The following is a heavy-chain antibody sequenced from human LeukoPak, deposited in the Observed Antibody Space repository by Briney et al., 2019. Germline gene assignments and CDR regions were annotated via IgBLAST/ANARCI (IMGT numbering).Heavy chain of an antibody. J-gene: IGHJ5*02. CDR2: IWYDGSNE. V-gene: IGHV3-33*01. D-gene: IGHD3-10*01. CDR1: GFTFSSYG. Sequence: GGSLRLSCAASGFTFSSYGMHWVRQAPGKGLEWVAVIWYDGSNEYYADSVRGRFTISRDNSKNTLYLQMNSLRAEDTAVYYCARDGGDYYGSGSYPPWCDPWGQGTLVTVSS. CDR3: ARDGGDYYGSGSYPPWCDP.